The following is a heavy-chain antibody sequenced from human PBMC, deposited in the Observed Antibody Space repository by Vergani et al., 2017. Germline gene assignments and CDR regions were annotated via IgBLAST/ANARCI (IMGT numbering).Heavy chain of an antibody. CDR1: GESFSSFY. D-gene: IGHD6-19*01. J-gene: IGHJ4*02. CDR2: INNDVHT. Sequence: QVQLQQWGAGVVKPSGTLSLTCAVFGESFSSFYWSWIRQPPGKGLEWIGVINNDVHTNYNPSLESRVTVSRDTAKNQFSLKLSSVTAADTAVYYCARGRSGWYVDYWGQGTLVTVSS. V-gene: IGHV4-34*02. CDR3: ARGRSGWYVDY.